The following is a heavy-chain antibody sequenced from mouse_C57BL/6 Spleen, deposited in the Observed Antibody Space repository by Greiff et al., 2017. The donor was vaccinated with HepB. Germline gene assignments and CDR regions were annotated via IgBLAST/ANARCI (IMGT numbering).Heavy chain of an antibody. V-gene: IGHV5-9-1*02. CDR1: GFTFSSYA. CDR2: ISSGGDYI. D-gene: IGHD2-4*01. CDR3: TREGDDYDEGAWFAY. Sequence: EVQRVESGEGLVKPGGSLKLSCAASGFTFSSYAMSWVRQTPEKRLEWVAYISSGGDYIYYADTVKGRFTISRDNARNTLYLQMSSLKSEDTAMYYCTREGDDYDEGAWFAYWGQGTLVTVSA. J-gene: IGHJ3*01.